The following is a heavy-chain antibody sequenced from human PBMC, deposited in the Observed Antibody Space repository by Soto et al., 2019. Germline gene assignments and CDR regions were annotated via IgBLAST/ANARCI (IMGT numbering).Heavy chain of an antibody. Sequence: ASVKVSCKASGYTFTSYGISWVRQAPGQGLEWMGWISAYNGNTNYAQKLQGRVTMTTDTSTSTAYMELRSLRSDDTAVYYCARDVRYSSSWSTYYYYGMDVWGQGTTVTVSS. CDR3: ARDVRYSSSWSTYYYYGMDV. CDR2: ISAYNGNT. D-gene: IGHD6-13*01. CDR1: GYTFTSYG. V-gene: IGHV1-18*04. J-gene: IGHJ6*02.